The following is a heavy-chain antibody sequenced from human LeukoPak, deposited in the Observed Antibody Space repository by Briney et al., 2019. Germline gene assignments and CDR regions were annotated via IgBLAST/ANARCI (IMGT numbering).Heavy chain of an antibody. V-gene: IGHV4-34*01. J-gene: IGHJ4*02. CDR1: GGSFSGYY. Sequence: SETLSLTCAVYGGSFSGYYWSWIRQPPGKGLEWIGEINHSGSTNYNPSLKSRVTISVDTSKNQFSLKVSSVTAADTAVYYCARVYYYDSSGYYLDYWGQGTLVTVSS. CDR3: ARVYYYDSSGYYLDY. CDR2: INHSGST. D-gene: IGHD3-22*01.